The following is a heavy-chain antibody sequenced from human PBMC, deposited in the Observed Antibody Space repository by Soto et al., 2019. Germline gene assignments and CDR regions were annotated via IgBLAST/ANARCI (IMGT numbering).Heavy chain of an antibody. Sequence: ASAQGSSGASGFTITSSAGQQVRQARARRLEWIGWIVVGSGNTNYAQKFQERVTITRDMSTNTAYMELSSLRSEDTAVYYCAADGAVTRVFDYYYGMGVRGQGTRVTVA. V-gene: IGHV1-58*01. J-gene: IGHJ6*01. CDR1: GFTITSSA. CDR3: AADGAVTRVFDYYYGMGV. CDR2: IVVGSGNT. D-gene: IGHD4-4*01.